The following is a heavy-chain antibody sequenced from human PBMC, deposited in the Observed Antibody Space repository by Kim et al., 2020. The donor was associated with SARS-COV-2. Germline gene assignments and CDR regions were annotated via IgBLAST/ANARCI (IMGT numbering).Heavy chain of an antibody. Sequence: GGSLRLSCAASGFTLSGSAMHWVRQASGKGLEWVGRIRSKVNNYATAHAASVKGRFTIARDDSKNTAYLQMNSLKTDDTAVYYCTRQDGFGRFGPWGQGTLVTVPS. CDR1: GFTLSGSA. V-gene: IGHV3-73*01. J-gene: IGHJ5*02. D-gene: IGHD3-10*01. CDR2: IRSKVNNYAT. CDR3: TRQDGFGRFGP.